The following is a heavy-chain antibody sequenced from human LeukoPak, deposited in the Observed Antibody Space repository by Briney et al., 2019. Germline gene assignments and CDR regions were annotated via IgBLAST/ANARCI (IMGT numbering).Heavy chain of an antibody. CDR3: AREACSGGSCYFTDY. CDR2: ISAYNGNP. Sequence: ASVKVSCKASGYTFTNYSISWVRQAPGQGLEWMGWISAYNGNPKYAQKLQGRVTMTTDTSTSTAYMELRSLRSDDTAVYYCAREACSGGSCYFTDYWGQGTLVTVSS. CDR1: GYTFTNYS. D-gene: IGHD2-15*01. V-gene: IGHV1-18*01. J-gene: IGHJ4*02.